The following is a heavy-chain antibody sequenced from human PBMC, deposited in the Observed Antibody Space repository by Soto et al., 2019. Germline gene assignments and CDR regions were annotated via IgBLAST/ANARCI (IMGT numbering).Heavy chain of an antibody. V-gene: IGHV1-46*01. CDR1: GYTFTSYY. CDR2: INPSGGST. D-gene: IGHD6-13*01. CDR3: AADIAPTDPYKWVDH. J-gene: IGHJ5*02. Sequence: ASVKVSCKAPGYTFTSYYMHWVRQAPGQGLEWMGIINPSGGSTSYAQKFQGRVTMTRDTSASTAYMELSSLTSEDTAVYYCAADIAPTDPYKWVDHWGQGTQVTVSS.